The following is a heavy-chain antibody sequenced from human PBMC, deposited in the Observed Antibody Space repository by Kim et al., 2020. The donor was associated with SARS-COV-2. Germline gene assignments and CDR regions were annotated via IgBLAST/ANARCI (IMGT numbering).Heavy chain of an antibody. J-gene: IGHJ3*02. CDR2: ISDSGGNT. D-gene: IGHD3-22*01. CDR3: AKDGESSGYDSFDI. Sequence: GGSLRLSCAASGFTFSSYAMTWVRQAPGEGLEWVSRISDSGGNTYYADSVKGRFTISRDNSKNALYLQMNSLRAEDTAVYYCAKDGESSGYDSFDIWGQGTMVTVSS. V-gene: IGHV3-23*01. CDR1: GFTFSSYA.